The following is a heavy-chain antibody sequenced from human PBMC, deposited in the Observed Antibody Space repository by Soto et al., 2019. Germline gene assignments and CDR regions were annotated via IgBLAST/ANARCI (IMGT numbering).Heavy chain of an antibody. CDR1: GGSFSGYY. Sequence: SETLSLTCAVYGGSFSGYYWSWIRQPPGKGLEWIGEINHSGSTNYNPSLKSRVTISVDTSKNQFSLKLSSVTAADTAVYYCAGIVGAAGAFDIWGQGTVVTVSS. CDR2: INHSGST. D-gene: IGHD1-26*01. CDR3: AGIVGAAGAFDI. J-gene: IGHJ3*02. V-gene: IGHV4-34*01.